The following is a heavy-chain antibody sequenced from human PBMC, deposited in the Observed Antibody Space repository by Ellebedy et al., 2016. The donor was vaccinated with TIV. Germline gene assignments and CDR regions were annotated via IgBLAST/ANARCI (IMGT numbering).Heavy chain of an antibody. J-gene: IGHJ4*02. Sequence: AASVKVSCKASGYTFTTYAMHWVRQAPGQGLDWMGRINTGNGNTKYSQKFQGRVTITRDTSASTAFMELSSLRSEDTDVYFCAREAIAAAKIQPNLEYWGQGTLVTVSS. D-gene: IGHD6-13*01. CDR3: AREAIAAAKIQPNLEY. V-gene: IGHV1-3*04. CDR2: INTGNGNT. CDR1: GYTFTTYA.